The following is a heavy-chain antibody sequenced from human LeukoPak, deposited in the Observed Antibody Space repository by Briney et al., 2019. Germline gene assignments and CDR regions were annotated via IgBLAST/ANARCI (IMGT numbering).Heavy chain of an antibody. Sequence: GGSLRLSCAAPGFTFSSYAMSWVRQAPGKGLEWVSAISGSGGSTYYADSVKGRFTISRDNSKNTLYLQMNSLRAEDTAVYYCAKDQLGYSSSWYYFDYWGQGTLVTVSS. V-gene: IGHV3-23*01. CDR2: ISGSGGST. CDR1: GFTFSSYA. CDR3: AKDQLGYSSSWYYFDY. D-gene: IGHD6-13*01. J-gene: IGHJ4*02.